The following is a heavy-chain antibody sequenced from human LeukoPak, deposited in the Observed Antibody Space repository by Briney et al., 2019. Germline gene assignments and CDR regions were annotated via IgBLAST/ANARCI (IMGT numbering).Heavy chain of an antibody. J-gene: IGHJ4*02. Sequence: ASVKVSCKASGYTFTGYYMHWVRQAPGQGLEWMGWINPNSGGTNYAQTFQGRVTMTRDTSISTAYMELSRLRSDDTAVYYCARDPMVRGVIITGSFDYWGQGTLVTVSS. V-gene: IGHV1-2*02. CDR1: GYTFTGYY. D-gene: IGHD3-10*01. CDR3: ARDPMVRGVIITGSFDY. CDR2: INPNSGGT.